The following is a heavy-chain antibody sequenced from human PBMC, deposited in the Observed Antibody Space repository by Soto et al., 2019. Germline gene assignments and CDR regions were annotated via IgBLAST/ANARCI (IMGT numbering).Heavy chain of an antibody. CDR2: ISGSGGMK. J-gene: IGHJ4*02. CDR1: GFTFTNYA. CDR3: AREIEEYGQVPMPGDF. Sequence: EVQLLESGGGLVQPGGSLRLSCAASGFTFTNYAMTWVRQAPGKGLEWVSGISGSGGMKYYADSVKGHFTISRDNSKNTLYLHMDTLRPEDTAVYYCAREIEEYGQVPMPGDFWGQGSLVTVSA. D-gene: IGHD2-2*01. V-gene: IGHV3-23*01.